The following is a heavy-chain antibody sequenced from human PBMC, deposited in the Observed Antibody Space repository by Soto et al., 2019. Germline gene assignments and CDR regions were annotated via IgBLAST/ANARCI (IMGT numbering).Heavy chain of an antibody. J-gene: IGHJ5*02. CDR2: IYHSGST. D-gene: IGHD3-10*01. V-gene: IGHV4-4*02. CDR1: GGSISSSHW. Sequence: LCGGSISSSHWWTWVRQPPGKGLEWIGEIYHSGSTNYNPPLKSRVTISVDKSKNQFSLKLTSVTAADTAVYYCARGKRLERYFGSGNYYTPFSDWFDPWGQGTLVTVSS. CDR3: ARGKRLERYFGSGNYYTPFSDWFDP.